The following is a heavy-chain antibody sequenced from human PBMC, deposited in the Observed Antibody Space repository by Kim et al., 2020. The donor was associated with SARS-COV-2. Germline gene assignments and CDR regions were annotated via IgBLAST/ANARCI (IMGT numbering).Heavy chain of an antibody. CDR1: GFTFSSYA. D-gene: IGHD3-22*01. CDR3: AKDPEVVVIWTYFDY. CDR2: ISGSGGST. J-gene: IGHJ4*02. V-gene: IGHV3-23*01. Sequence: GGSLRLSCAASGFTFSSYAMSWVRQAPGKGLEWVSAISGSGGSTYYADSVKGRFTISRDNSKNTLYLQMNSLRAEDTAVYYCAKDPEVVVIWTYFDYWGQGTLVTVSS.